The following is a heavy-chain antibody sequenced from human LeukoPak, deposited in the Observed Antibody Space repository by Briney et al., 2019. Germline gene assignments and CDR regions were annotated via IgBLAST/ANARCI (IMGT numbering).Heavy chain of an antibody. CDR3: ARGYISPRMNWFDP. V-gene: IGHV3-23*01. Sequence: PGGSLRLSCAASGFTFSSYAMSWVRQAPGKGLEWVSAISGSGGSTYYADSVKGRFTISRDNSKNTLYLQMNSLRAEDTAVYYCARGYISPRMNWFDPWGQGTLVTVSS. CDR2: ISGSGGST. J-gene: IGHJ5*02. D-gene: IGHD3-16*02. CDR1: GFTFSSYA.